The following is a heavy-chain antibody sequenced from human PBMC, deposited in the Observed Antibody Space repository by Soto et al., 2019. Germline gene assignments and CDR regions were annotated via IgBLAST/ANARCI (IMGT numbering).Heavy chain of an antibody. D-gene: IGHD1-7*01. CDR1: GFTFSSYA. V-gene: IGHV3-30-3*01. Sequence: QVQLVESGGGVVQPGRSLRLSCAASGFTFSSYAMHWVRQAPGKGLEWVAVISYDGSNKYYADSVKGRFTISRDNYKNTMYLQMNSLRAEDTAVYYCARASVDKLELLRGPLDYWGQGTLVTVSS. CDR2: ISYDGSNK. J-gene: IGHJ4*02. CDR3: ARASVDKLELLRGPLDY.